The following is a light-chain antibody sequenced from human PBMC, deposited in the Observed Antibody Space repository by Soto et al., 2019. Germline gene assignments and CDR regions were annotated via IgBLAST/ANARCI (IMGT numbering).Light chain of an antibody. J-gene: IGKJ1*01. CDR1: QTIDTY. Sequence: DIQLTQSPSSLSASVGDRVTITCRASQTIDTYSNWYQHKPGTAPKVLIYAATYLQDGVPSRFSGTGSGADFTLTISSLQPEDFATYYCQQNFNFPRTFGQGTKVDIK. V-gene: IGKV1-39*01. CDR2: AAT. CDR3: QQNFNFPRT.